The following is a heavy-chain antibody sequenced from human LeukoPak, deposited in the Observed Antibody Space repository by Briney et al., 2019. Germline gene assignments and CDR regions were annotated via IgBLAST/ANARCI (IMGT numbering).Heavy chain of an antibody. D-gene: IGHD3-10*01. J-gene: IGHJ4*02. CDR2: ISGSGGST. CDR1: GFTFSTYA. V-gene: IGHV3-23*01. CDR3: ALHSMGSYYYFDY. Sequence: GGSLRLSCAASGFTFSTYAMTWVRQAPGKGLEWVSTISGSGGSTYYTDSVKGRFTISRDNSKNTLYLQMNSLRAEDTAVYYCALHSMGSYYYFDYWGQGTLVTVSS.